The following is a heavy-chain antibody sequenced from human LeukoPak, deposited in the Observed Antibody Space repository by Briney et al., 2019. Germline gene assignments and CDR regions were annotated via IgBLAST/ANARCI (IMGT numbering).Heavy chain of an antibody. V-gene: IGHV3-23*01. CDR2: ISGSGGST. D-gene: IGHD6-13*01. CDR3: AKYSSSWRGVGYFDY. J-gene: IGHJ4*02. Sequence: GGSLRLSCAASGFTFSSYAMSWVRQAPGKGLEWVSAISGSGGSTYYADSVKGRFTISRDNSKNTLYLQMNSLRAEDTAVYYCAKYSSSWRGVGYFDYWGQGTLVTVSS. CDR1: GFTFSSYA.